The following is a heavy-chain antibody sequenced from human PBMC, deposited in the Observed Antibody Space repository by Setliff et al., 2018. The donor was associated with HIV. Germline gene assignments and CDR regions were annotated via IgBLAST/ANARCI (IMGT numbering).Heavy chain of an antibody. D-gene: IGHD1-1*01. Sequence: PSETLSLTCTVSGGSVSDTSYYWGWIRQPPGKGLEWLANVYYSGGTYYNPSLNSRVTISVDTSKNQLSLNLSSVTAADTAVYYCARWGETTGIKAFDLWGQGTMVTVSS. CDR1: GGSVSDTSYY. CDR3: ARWGETTGIKAFDL. CDR2: VYYSGGT. J-gene: IGHJ3*01. V-gene: IGHV4-39*07.